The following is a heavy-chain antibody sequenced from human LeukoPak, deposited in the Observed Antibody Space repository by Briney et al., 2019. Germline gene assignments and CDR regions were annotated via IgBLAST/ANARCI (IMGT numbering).Heavy chain of an antibody. CDR1: RFTFSRYW. Sequence: GGSLRLSCAASRFTFSRYWMHWVRQAPGKGLVWVSRINSDGISTSYADSVKGRFTIPRDNAKNTLYLQMNSLRAEDTAVYYCARDGNYYDSSGPADDWGQGTLVTVSS. D-gene: IGHD3-22*01. CDR2: INSDGIST. V-gene: IGHV3-74*01. J-gene: IGHJ4*02. CDR3: ARDGNYYDSSGPADD.